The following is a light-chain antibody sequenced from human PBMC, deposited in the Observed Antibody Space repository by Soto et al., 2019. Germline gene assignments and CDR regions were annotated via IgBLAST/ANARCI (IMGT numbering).Light chain of an antibody. CDR2: DAS. Sequence: EIVLTQSPATLSLSPGERATLSCRASQSVSSYLAWYQQKPGQAPRLLIYDASNRATAIPARFSGSGSGPDFTLTISSLEPEDFAVYYCQQRSNWPWTFGQGTKVEIK. CDR3: QQRSNWPWT. V-gene: IGKV3-11*01. CDR1: QSVSSY. J-gene: IGKJ1*01.